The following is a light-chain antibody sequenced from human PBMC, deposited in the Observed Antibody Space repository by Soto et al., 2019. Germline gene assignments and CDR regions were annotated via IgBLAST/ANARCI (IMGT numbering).Light chain of an antibody. V-gene: IGKV1-5*03. J-gene: IGKJ1*01. CDR1: QTISSW. Sequence: DIQMTQSPSTLSGSVGDRVTITGRASQTISSWLAWYQQKPGKAPKLLIYEASSLESGVPSRFGGSGSGTEFTLTISSLQPDDFAIYYCQQYNSYSWTFGQGTKWIS. CDR3: QQYNSYSWT. CDR2: EAS.